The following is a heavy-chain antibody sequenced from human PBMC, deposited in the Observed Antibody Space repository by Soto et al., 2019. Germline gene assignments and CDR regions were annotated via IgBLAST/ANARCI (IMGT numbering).Heavy chain of an antibody. D-gene: IGHD3-10*01. Sequence: QVQLQESGPGLVKPSQTLSLTCTVSGGSISSGDYYWSWIRQPPGKGLEWIGYIYYSGSTYYNPSLKRRLTISVDTSKNQFSLELSSVTAADTAVYYCARVDFFGSGMSAGYGFDPWGQGTLVTVSS. V-gene: IGHV4-30-4*01. CDR2: IYYSGST. CDR1: GGSISSGDYY. J-gene: IGHJ5*02. CDR3: ARVDFFGSGMSAGYGFDP.